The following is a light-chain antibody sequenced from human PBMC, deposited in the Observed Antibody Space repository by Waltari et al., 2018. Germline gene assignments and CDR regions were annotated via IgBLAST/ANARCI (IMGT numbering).Light chain of an antibody. Sequence: DIQMTQSPSTLSASVGDSVTITCRASQSFSNGLAWYEQKPGKAPKLLIYKTSTLESGVPSMFSGSGSGTEFTLTISSLQPDDFASYYCQQYDSNPLTFGGGTKVEV. CDR3: QQYDSNPLT. CDR1: QSFSNG. J-gene: IGKJ4*01. V-gene: IGKV1-5*03. CDR2: KTS.